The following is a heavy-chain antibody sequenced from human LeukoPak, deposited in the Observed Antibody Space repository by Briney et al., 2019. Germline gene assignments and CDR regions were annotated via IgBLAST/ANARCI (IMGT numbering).Heavy chain of an antibody. D-gene: IGHD3-3*01. J-gene: IGHJ1*01. CDR3: ARIPLDDFWSGYYFQH. CDR2: INHSGST. CDR1: GGSFSGYY. V-gene: IGHV4-34*01. Sequence: SETLSLTCAVYGGSFSGYYWSWIRQPPGKGLEWIGEINHSGSTNYNPSLKSRVTISVDTSTNQFSLKLSSVTAADTAVYYCARIPLDDFWSGYYFQHWGQGTLVTVSS.